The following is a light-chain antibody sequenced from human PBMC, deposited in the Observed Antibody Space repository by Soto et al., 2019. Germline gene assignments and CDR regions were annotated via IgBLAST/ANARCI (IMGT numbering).Light chain of an antibody. J-gene: IGKJ2*01. CDR3: QQYYNIPYT. CDR2: WAS. V-gene: IGKV4-1*01. Sequence: DFVMTKSADSLPVSLGERATINCKSSQSVLYSYNNNNYLAWYQHKPGQPPKLLIYWASTRESGVPDRFSGSGSGTDFTLTISSLQAEDVAVYYCQQYYNIPYTFGQGTKLEIK. CDR1: QSVLYSYNNNNY.